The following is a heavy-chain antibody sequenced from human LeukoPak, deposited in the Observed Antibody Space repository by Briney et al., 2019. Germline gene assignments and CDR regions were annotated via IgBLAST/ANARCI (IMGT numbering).Heavy chain of an antibody. J-gene: IGHJ4*02. V-gene: IGHV4-34*01. CDR2: INHSGST. Sequence: SETLSLTCAVYGGSFSGYYWSWIRQPPGKGLEWIGEINHSGSTNYNPSLKSRVTISVDTSKNQFSLKLSSVTAADTAVYYCAQENCGSGSQSDYWGQGTLVTVSS. CDR3: AQENCGSGSQSDY. D-gene: IGHD3-10*01. CDR1: GGSFSGYY.